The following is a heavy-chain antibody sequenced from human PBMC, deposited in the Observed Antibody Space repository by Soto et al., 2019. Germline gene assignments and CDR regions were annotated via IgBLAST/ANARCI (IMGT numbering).Heavy chain of an antibody. CDR2: IYYSGST. CDR1: GGSISSYY. CDR3: ASGYYDSSGYYYPGGFDY. V-gene: IGHV4-59*01. D-gene: IGHD3-22*01. Sequence: SETLSLTCTVSGGSISSYYWSWIRQPPGKGLEWIGYIYYSGSTNYNPSLKSRATISVDTSKNQFSLKLSAVTAADTAVYYCASGYYDSSGYYYPGGFDYWGQGTLVTVSS. J-gene: IGHJ4*02.